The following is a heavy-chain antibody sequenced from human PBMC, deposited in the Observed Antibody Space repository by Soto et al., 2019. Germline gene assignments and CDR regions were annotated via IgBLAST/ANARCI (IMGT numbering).Heavy chain of an antibody. J-gene: IGHJ6*02. CDR2: ISYDGSNK. CDR1: GFTFSSYG. CDR3: AKVSIAAARYYYGMDV. D-gene: IGHD6-13*01. V-gene: IGHV3-30*18. Sequence: QVQLVESGGGVVQPGRSLRLSCAASGFTFSSYGMHWVRQAPGKGLEWVAVISYDGSNKYYADSVKGRFTISRDNSKNTLYLQRNSLRAEDTAVYYCAKVSIAAARYYYGMDVWGQGTTVTVSS.